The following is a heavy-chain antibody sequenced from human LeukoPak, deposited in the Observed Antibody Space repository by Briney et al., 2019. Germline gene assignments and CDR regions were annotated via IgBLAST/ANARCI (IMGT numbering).Heavy chain of an antibody. V-gene: IGHV1-46*01. CDR1: GHTFTSYY. Sequence: ASVKVSCKASGHTFTSYYMHWVRQAPGQGLEWMGIINPSGGSTSYAQKFQGRVTMTRDTSTSTVYMELSSLRSEDTAVYYCARGGSSGYYHNLPLAYWGQGTLVTVSS. CDR2: INPSGGST. CDR3: ARGGSSGYYHNLPLAY. J-gene: IGHJ4*02. D-gene: IGHD3-22*01.